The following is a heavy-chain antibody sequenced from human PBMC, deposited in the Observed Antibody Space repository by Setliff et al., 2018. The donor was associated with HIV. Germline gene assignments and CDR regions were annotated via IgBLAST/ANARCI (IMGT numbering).Heavy chain of an antibody. Sequence: ASVKVSCKASGYTFTGYYMHWVRQAPGHRLEWMGRINPKSGGTNYAQKFQGRVTMTRDTSINTVYMELSRLRSDDTAVYYCASWGGSPDGYFYYYMDVRGKGTTVTVSS. CDR3: ASWGGSPDGYFYYYMDV. CDR1: GYTFTGYY. V-gene: IGHV1-2*06. CDR2: INPKSGGT. J-gene: IGHJ6*03. D-gene: IGHD1-26*01.